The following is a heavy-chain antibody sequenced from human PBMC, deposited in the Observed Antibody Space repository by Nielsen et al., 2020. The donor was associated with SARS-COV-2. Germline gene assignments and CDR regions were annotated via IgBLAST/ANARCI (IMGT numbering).Heavy chain of an antibody. CDR3: ARARATIFGLVMSYGMDV. V-gene: IGHV1-18*04. J-gene: IGHJ6*02. D-gene: IGHD3/OR15-3a*01. Sequence: ASVKVSCKASGYTFTDYYIHWVRQAPGQGLEWMGWVNPYNGNTNYARKLQGRVTMTSDTSTSTAYMDLRSLRSDDTAVYYCARARATIFGLVMSYGMDVWGQGTTVAVSS. CDR2: VNPYNGNT. CDR1: GYTFTDYY.